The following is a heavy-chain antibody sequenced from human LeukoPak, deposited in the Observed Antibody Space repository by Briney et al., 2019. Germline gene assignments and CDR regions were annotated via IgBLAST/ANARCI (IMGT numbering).Heavy chain of an antibody. J-gene: IGHJ6*03. CDR3: ARDYYDRYCMDV. CDR2: ISSDGSST. Sequence: GGSLTLSCVASGFTFSSYWMHWVRQAPGKGLVWVSRISSDGSSTTYADSVKGRFTIPRDNAKNTLYLQMNSLRAEDTAVYYCARDYYDRYCMDVWGKGTTVTVSS. D-gene: IGHD3-22*01. CDR1: GFTFSSYW. V-gene: IGHV3-74*01.